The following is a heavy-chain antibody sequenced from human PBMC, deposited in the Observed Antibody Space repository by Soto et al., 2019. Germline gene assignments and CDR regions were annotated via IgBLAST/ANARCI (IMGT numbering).Heavy chain of an antibody. Sequence: SVKVSCKASGGTFSSYAISWVRQAPGQGLEWMGGIIPIFGTANYAQKCQGRVTITADESTSTAYMELRSLRSEDTAVYYCARGSTYYDILTGYQNRFYYYYGMDVWGQGTTVTVSS. D-gene: IGHD3-9*01. J-gene: IGHJ6*02. CDR2: IIPIFGTA. CDR3: ARGSTYYDILTGYQNRFYYYYGMDV. V-gene: IGHV1-69*13. CDR1: GGTFSSYA.